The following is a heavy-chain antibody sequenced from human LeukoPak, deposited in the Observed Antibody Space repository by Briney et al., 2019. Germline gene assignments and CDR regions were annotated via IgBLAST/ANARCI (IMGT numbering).Heavy chain of an antibody. CDR3: ARVSLNIAAAGTDGLWYYYMDV. V-gene: IGHV1-69*05. CDR1: GGTFSSYA. J-gene: IGHJ6*03. Sequence: ASVKVSCKASGGTFSSYAISWVRQAPGQGLEWMGGIIPIFGTANYAQKFQGRVTITTDESTSTAYMELSSLRSEDTAVYYCARVSLNIAAAGTDGLWYYYMDVWGKGTTVTVSS. D-gene: IGHD6-13*01. CDR2: IIPIFGTA.